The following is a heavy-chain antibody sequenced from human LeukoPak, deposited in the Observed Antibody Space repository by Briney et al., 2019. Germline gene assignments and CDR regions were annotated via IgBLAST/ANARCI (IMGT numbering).Heavy chain of an antibody. Sequence: GASVKVSCKVSRYTLSELCIQWVRQAPGKGLEGMGGLDPEDGETIYAQKFQGRVTMTEDTSTDTAYMDLSSLRSGDTAVYYCATDHPMFGSGIHYWGQGTLVTVSS. CDR1: RYTLSELC. J-gene: IGHJ4*02. CDR2: LDPEDGET. CDR3: ATDHPMFGSGIHY. V-gene: IGHV1-24*01. D-gene: IGHD3-10*01.